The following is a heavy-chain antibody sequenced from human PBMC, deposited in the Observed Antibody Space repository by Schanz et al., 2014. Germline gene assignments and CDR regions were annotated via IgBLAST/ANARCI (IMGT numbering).Heavy chain of an antibody. Sequence: QVQLVQSGAEVKEPGASMKVSCKASGRTFIVYHVLHWVRQAPGQGLEWMGRISPNSGDTHSAQKFQGRVKITADRSTSTAYMELSSLRSEDTAVYYWAREGCSSSSCFLHYGLDVWGQGTTVTVSS. CDR2: ISPNSGDT. D-gene: IGHD2-2*01. CDR1: GRTFIVYH. CDR3: AREGCSSSSCFLHYGLDV. J-gene: IGHJ6*02. V-gene: IGHV1-2*06.